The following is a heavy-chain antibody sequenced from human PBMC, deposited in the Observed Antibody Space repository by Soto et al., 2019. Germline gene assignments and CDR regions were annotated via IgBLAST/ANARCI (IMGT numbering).Heavy chain of an antibody. V-gene: IGHV3-30*03. CDR2: TSWDEGSK. J-gene: IGHJ4*02. CDR1: GFTFDTYG. D-gene: IGHD7-27*01. CDR3: AREGTGGDDWGGH. Sequence: QVQLVESGGGVVQPGRSLSLSCAASGFTFDTYGMHWVRQAPGKGLEWLAVTSWDEGSKYYAGSVKGRFTISRDNSKNTLYLQMDSLRPKDTAIYFCAREGTGGDDWGGHWGQGTLVTVSS.